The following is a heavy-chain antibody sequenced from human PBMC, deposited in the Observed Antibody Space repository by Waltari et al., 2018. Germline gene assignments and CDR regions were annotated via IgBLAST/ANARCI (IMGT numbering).Heavy chain of an antibody. CDR2: TNTNTGTP. Sequence: QVQLVQSGSELKKPGASVKVSCKASGYTFSSYSMNWIRQAPGQRPEWMGWTNTNTGTPRYSQGFTGRFVFSLDTSVSTAYLQINSLKAEDTALYYCARVNYDYVGGTYLYSGFDSWGQGTLVTVSS. CDR1: GYTFSSYS. V-gene: IGHV7-4-1*02. J-gene: IGHJ4*02. D-gene: IGHD3-16*02. CDR3: ARVNYDYVGGTYLYSGFDS.